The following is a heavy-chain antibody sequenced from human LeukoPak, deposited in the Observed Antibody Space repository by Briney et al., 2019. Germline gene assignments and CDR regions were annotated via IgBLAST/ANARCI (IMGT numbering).Heavy chain of an antibody. CDR2: IYYRGST. CDR3: ARDCSSTSCYLEDGMDV. CDR1: GGSISSGDYY. J-gene: IGHJ6*02. D-gene: IGHD2-2*01. V-gene: IGHV4-30-4*01. Sequence: KPSETLSLTCTVSGGSISSGDYYWSWIRQPPGKGLEGIGYIYYRGSTYYNPSLKSRVTISVDTSKNQFSLKLSSVTAADTAVYYCARDCSSTSCYLEDGMDVWGQGTTVTVSS.